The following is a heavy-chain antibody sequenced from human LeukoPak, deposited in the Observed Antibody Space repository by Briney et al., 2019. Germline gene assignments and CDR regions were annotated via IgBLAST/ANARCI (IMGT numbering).Heavy chain of an antibody. V-gene: IGHV4-59*01. J-gene: IGHJ5*01. CDR3: ATAGQQLVFGS. Sequence: SETLSLTCTVSRGSISGYYWSWIRRPPGKGLEWIGYVSDSGSTNYNTSLRSRVTISRDTSTNQFSLKLSSVTTADTAVYYCATAGQQLVFGSWGQGTLVTVSS. CDR2: VSDSGST. CDR1: RGSISGYY. D-gene: IGHD6-13*01.